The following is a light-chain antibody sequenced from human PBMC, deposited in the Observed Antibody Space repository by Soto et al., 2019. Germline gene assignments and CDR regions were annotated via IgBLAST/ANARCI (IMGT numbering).Light chain of an antibody. CDR2: GAS. J-gene: IGKJ2*01. Sequence: EIVMTQSPATLSVSPGERATLSCRASQSVSSNLAWYQQKPGQAPRLLIYGASTRATGIPVRFSGSGSGTEFTLTISSLQSEDFAVYYCQQHNNWPTTFGQGTKLEIK. V-gene: IGKV3-15*01. CDR1: QSVSSN. CDR3: QQHNNWPTT.